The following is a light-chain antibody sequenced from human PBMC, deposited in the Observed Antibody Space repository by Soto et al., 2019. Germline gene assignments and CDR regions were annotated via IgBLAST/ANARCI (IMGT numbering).Light chain of an antibody. V-gene: IGLV2-8*01. J-gene: IGLJ2*01. CDR1: SSDVGGYTF. Sequence: QAVVTQPPSASGSPGQSVTISCTGSSSDVGGYTFVSWYQQHPGKAPKVMIFEVSKRPSGVPDRFSGSKSGNTASLTVSGLQAEDEADYYCSSYAGSNTVVFGGGTKLTVL. CDR3: SSYAGSNTVV. CDR2: EVS.